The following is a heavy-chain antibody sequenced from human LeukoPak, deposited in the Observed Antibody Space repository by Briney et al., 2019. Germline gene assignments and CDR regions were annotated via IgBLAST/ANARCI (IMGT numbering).Heavy chain of an antibody. CDR3: ARGGRGSAAVVAPRSFDI. CDR1: EFTFTNYW. D-gene: IGHD3-22*01. J-gene: IGHJ3*02. Sequence: GGSLRLSCAITEFTFTNYWKNWVRQAPGKGLEWVSVTYTGGNSYYADSVKGRFIISRDISKNTLYLQMNSLRAEDSALYYCARGGRGSAAVVAPRSFDIWGQGTMVTVSS. CDR2: TYTGGNS. V-gene: IGHV3-53*01.